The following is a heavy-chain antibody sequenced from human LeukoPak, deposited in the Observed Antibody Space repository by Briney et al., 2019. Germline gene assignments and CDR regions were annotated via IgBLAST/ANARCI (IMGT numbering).Heavy chain of an antibody. CDR1: GGTLSSYA. Sequence: ASVKVSCKASGGTLSSYAISWARQAPGEGLEWMGRIIPIFGTANYAQKFQGRVTITTDESTSTAYMELSSLRSEDTAVYYCLAMAKGQYDFRQRGGIDDWGQGTLVTVSS. V-gene: IGHV1-69*05. CDR3: LAMAKGQYDFRQRGGIDD. CDR2: IIPIFGTA. D-gene: IGHD3/OR15-3a*01. J-gene: IGHJ4*02.